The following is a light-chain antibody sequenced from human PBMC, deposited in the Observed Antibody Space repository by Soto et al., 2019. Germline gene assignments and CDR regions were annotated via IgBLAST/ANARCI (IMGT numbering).Light chain of an antibody. CDR3: QQGHNWPLT. J-gene: IGKJ2*01. Sequence: EIVMTQSPATQSVSPGERATLSCRASQSISTELAWYQQKPGQPPRLLIYSASTRATGVPARFTGSGSGSEFTLTISGLQSVDFAVYYCQQGHNWPLTFGQGTRLEI. CDR1: QSISTE. CDR2: SAS. V-gene: IGKV3-15*01.